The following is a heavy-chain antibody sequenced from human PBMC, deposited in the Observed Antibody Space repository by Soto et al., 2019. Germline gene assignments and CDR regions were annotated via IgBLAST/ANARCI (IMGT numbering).Heavy chain of an antibody. CDR2: IYATGAT. CDR1: GASITIGPYY. J-gene: IGHJ3*01. CDR3: ARHVMWAEVKMGAFDV. Sequence: QLQLQESGPGLVKPSETLSLTCTVSGASITIGPYYWAWIRQPPGKGLEWIGTIYATGATYYNPSLESRLTISVDTSKTQFSLWLRSVTAADTALYHCARHVMWAEVKMGAFDVWGQGTVVTVS. V-gene: IGHV4-39*01. D-gene: IGHD3-16*01.